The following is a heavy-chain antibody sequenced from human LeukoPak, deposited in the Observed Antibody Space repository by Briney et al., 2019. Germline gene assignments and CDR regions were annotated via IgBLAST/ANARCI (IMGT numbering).Heavy chain of an antibody. Sequence: GGSLRLSCAASGFTFSSYSMNWVRQAPGKGLEWVSSISSSSSYIYYADSVKGRFTISGDNAKNSLYLQMNSLRAEDTAVYYCARDQLGIAAAGTSPFQHWGQGTLVTVSS. CDR3: ARDQLGIAAAGTSPFQH. J-gene: IGHJ1*01. V-gene: IGHV3-21*01. D-gene: IGHD6-13*01. CDR1: GFTFSSYS. CDR2: ISSSSSYI.